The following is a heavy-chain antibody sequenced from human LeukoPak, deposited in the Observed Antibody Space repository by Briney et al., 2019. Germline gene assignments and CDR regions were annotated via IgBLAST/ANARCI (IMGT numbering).Heavy chain of an antibody. Sequence: KPSETLSLTCTVSGGSISSYYWSWIRQPPGKGLEWIGYMYYSGSTNYNPSLKSRVTISVDTSKNQFSLKLTSVTAADTAVYYCARIFSSNWYEYDYWGQGTLVTVSS. J-gene: IGHJ4*02. CDR2: MYYSGST. D-gene: IGHD6-13*01. CDR3: ARIFSSNWYEYDY. V-gene: IGHV4-59*12. CDR1: GGSISSYY.